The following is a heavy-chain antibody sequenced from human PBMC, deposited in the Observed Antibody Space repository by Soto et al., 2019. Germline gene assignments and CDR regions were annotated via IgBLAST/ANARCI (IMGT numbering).Heavy chain of an antibody. Sequence: QVQLQQWGAGLLKPSETLSLTCAVYGGSFSGYYWIWIRQPQGKGLEWIGETTQSGSTNYNPSLKSRVTISVDTSKNQFSLKLSSVTAADTAVYYCARRSPRGSALWGKYYFDYWGQGTLVTVSS. D-gene: IGHD3-16*01. J-gene: IGHJ4*02. CDR1: GGSFSGYY. V-gene: IGHV4-34*01. CDR2: TTQSGST. CDR3: ARRSPRGSALWGKYYFDY.